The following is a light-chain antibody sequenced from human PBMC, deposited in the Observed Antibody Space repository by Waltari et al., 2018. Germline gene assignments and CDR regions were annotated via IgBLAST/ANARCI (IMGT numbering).Light chain of an antibody. J-gene: IGLJ3*02. CDR1: SSDVGVYNY. V-gene: IGLV2-14*03. Sequence: QSALTQPASVSGSTGQSITISCSGISSDVGVYNYVSWYQQHAGKAPELMIYDVSNRPSGVSNRFSGSKSGSTASRTISGLQAEDEADYYCSSSTGTTWVFGGGTKVSVL. CDR3: SSSTGTTWV. CDR2: DVS.